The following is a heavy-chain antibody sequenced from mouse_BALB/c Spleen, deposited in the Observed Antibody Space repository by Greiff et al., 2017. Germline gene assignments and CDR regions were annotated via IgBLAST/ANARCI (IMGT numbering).Heavy chain of an antibody. V-gene: IGHV1S81*02. CDR3: TRSDYYGSSYDY. J-gene: IGHJ2*01. Sequence: QVQLKESGAELVKPGASVKLSCKASGYTFTSYYMYWVKQRPGQGLERIGGINPSNGGTNFNEKFKSKATLTVDKSSSTAYMQLSSLTSEDSAVYYCTRSDYYGSSYDYWGQGTTLTVSS. D-gene: IGHD1-1*01. CDR2: INPSNGGT. CDR1: GYTFTSYY.